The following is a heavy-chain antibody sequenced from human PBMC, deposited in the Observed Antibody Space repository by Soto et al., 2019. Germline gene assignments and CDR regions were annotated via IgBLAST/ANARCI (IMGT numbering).Heavy chain of an antibody. J-gene: IGHJ4*02. CDR2: MNPNSGET. V-gene: IGHV1-8*02. Sequence: ASVKVSCKASGGTFSSYAISWVRQAPGQGLEWMGWMNPNSGETGYAQKFQGRVTMTRNTSISTAYMELSNLRSKDTAVFYCARGDYGAEIDYWGPGTLVTVSS. CDR3: ARGDYGAEIDY. D-gene: IGHD4-17*01. CDR1: GGTFSSYA.